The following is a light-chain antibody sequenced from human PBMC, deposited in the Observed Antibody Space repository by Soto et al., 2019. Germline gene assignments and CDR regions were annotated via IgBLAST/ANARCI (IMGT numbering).Light chain of an antibody. V-gene: IGKV3-15*01. Sequence: EIVMTQSPATLSLSPGESALLSGRASQSVGRNLVWYQHNPGQAPRLLIYGASTRATGIAARFSGSGSGTEFTLTISSLQSEEFAVYYCQQYHNWPITFGQGTRLEIK. J-gene: IGKJ5*01. CDR2: GAS. CDR3: QQYHNWPIT. CDR1: QSVGRN.